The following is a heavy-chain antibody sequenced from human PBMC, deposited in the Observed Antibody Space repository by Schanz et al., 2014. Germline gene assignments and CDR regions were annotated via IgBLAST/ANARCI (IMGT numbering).Heavy chain of an antibody. J-gene: IGHJ4*02. CDR1: RFIFKSYA. V-gene: IGHV3-30*04. CDR3: AKDENWALTDY. Sequence: QVQLVESGGGVVQPGRSLRLSCTASRFIFKSYAMHWVRQAPGKGLEWVAFTSFDGNEKSYADSVKGRFTISRDNSKSTLFLQMNSLRPDDTAVYYCAKDENWALTDYWGQGTLVTVSS. CDR2: TSFDGNEK. D-gene: IGHD7-27*01.